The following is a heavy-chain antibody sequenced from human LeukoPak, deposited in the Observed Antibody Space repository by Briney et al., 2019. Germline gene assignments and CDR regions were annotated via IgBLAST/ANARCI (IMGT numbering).Heavy chain of an antibody. CDR2: INPNSGGT. V-gene: IGHV1-2*02. J-gene: IGHJ4*02. Sequence: ASVKVSCKASGYTFTGYYMHWVRQAPGHGLEWMGWINPNSGGTNYAQKFQGRVTMTRDTSITTAYMELSRLTSDDTAVYYCARDQGGTIDYWGQGTLVTVSS. D-gene: IGHD1-7*01. CDR3: ARDQGGTIDY. CDR1: GYTFTGYY.